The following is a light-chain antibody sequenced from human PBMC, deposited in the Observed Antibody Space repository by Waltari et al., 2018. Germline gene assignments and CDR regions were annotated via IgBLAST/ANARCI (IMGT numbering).Light chain of an antibody. J-gene: IGKJ1*01. V-gene: IGKV1-5*03. CDR1: QSISSW. CDR3: QQYNSYSWT. CDR2: KAS. Sequence: DIQMTQSPSTLSASVGDRVTITCRASQSISSWLAWYQQKPGKAPKLLIYKASNLESGVPSRFSCSGSGTEFTLTIRSLQPDDFATYYCQQYNSYSWTFGQGTKVEIK.